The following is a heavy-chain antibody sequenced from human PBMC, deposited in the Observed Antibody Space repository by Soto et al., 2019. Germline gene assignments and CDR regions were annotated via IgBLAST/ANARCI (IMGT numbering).Heavy chain of an antibody. Sequence: SETLSLTCTVSGGSISSSSYNLGWIRQPPGKGLEWIGNIYYRGNTYYNTSLKSRVTISVDTSKNQFSLKLSSVTAADTAVYYCARQGNYYFETSGYEFDYWGQGTQVTVSS. CDR2: IYYRGNT. V-gene: IGHV4-39*01. D-gene: IGHD3-22*01. CDR1: GGSISSSSYN. CDR3: ARQGNYYFETSGYEFDY. J-gene: IGHJ4*02.